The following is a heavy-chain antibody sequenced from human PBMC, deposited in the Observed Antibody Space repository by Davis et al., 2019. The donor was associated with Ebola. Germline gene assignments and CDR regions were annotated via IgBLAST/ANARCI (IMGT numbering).Heavy chain of an antibody. D-gene: IGHD3-3*01. CDR3: TTERFLEWLWMDV. V-gene: IGHV3-74*01. Sequence: GESLKISCAASGFTLSSYWMHWVRQVPGKGLVWVSRINSDGSDTIYGDLVKGRFTVSRDNAKNTLYLQMNSLKTEDTAVYYCTTERFLEWLWMDVWGKGTTVTVSS. CDR2: INSDGSDT. J-gene: IGHJ6*04. CDR1: GFTLSSYW.